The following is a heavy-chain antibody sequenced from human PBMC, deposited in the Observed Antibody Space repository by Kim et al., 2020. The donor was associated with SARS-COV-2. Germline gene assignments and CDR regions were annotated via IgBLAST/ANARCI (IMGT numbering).Heavy chain of an antibody. V-gene: IGHV3-23*01. CDR2: ISASGDNT. Sequence: GGSLRLSCAASGFTFSSYAMSWVRQAPGKGLEWVSCISASGDNTFYADSVKGRFTISRDNSKNTLYLQMNSLRAEDTAVYHCAKDVVRGPWDPFDYWGQGTLVTVSS. CDR1: GFTFSSYA. J-gene: IGHJ4*02. CDR3: AKDVVRGPWDPFDY. D-gene: IGHD3-10*01.